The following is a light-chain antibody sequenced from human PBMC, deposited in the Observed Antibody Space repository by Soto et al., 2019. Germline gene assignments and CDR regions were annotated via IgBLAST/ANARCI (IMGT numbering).Light chain of an antibody. J-gene: IGLJ3*02. CDR1: SSKTGNNA. V-gene: IGLV1-36*01. CDR2: YDD. Sequence: QSVLTQPPSVSEPPSQGVTTSVLGRSSKTGNNAVNWYQQLPGKAPKLLIYYDDLLPSGVSDRFSGSKSGTSASLAISGLQSEDEADYYCAAWDDSLNGNWVFGGETQLTVL. CDR3: AAWDDSLNGNWV.